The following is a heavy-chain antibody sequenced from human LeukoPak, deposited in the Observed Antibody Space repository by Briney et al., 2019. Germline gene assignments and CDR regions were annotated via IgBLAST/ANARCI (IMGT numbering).Heavy chain of an antibody. V-gene: IGHV3-30*02. CDR3: AKDRIAVRPHYFDY. CDR1: GFTFSSYG. J-gene: IGHJ4*02. D-gene: IGHD6-6*01. CDR2: IWYDGSNK. Sequence: GGSLRLSCAASGFTFSSYGMHWVRQAPGKGLEWVAVIWYDGSNKYYADSVKGRFTISRDNSKNTLYLQMNSLRAEDTAVYYCAKDRIAVRPHYFDYWGQGTLVTVSS.